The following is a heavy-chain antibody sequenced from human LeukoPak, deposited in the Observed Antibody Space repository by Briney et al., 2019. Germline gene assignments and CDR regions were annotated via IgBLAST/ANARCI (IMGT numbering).Heavy chain of an antibody. CDR2: IYHSGST. J-gene: IGHJ4*02. D-gene: IGHD5-12*01. Sequence: SETLSLTCTVSGYSISSGYYWGWIQQPPGKGLEWIGSIYHSGSTYYNPSLKSRVTISVDTSKNQFSLKLSSVTAADTAVYYCARDNSGYDFRDYRGQGTLVTVSS. CDR3: ARDNSGYDFRDY. CDR1: GYSISSGYY. V-gene: IGHV4-38-2*02.